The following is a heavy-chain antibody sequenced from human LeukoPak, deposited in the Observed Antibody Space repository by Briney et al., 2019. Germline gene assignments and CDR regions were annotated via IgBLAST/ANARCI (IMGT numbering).Heavy chain of an antibody. CDR2: FYSDGSRT. D-gene: IGHD6-13*01. V-gene: IGHV3-74*01. CDR3: AKGKGSSSWGHTFDY. J-gene: IGHJ4*02. CDR1: GFTLSSYW. Sequence: PGGSLRLSCAGSGFTLSSYWMHWVRQAPGKGLAWVSRFYSDGSRTNYADSVKGRFTISRDNSKNTLYLQMNSLRAEDTAVYYCAKGKGSSSWGHTFDYWGQGTLVTVSS.